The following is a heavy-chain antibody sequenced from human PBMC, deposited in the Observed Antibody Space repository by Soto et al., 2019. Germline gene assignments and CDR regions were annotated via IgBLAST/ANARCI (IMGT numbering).Heavy chain of an antibody. CDR3: ARGTGYDILTGRSGTFDY. J-gene: IGHJ4*02. CDR1: GGSISSYY. Sequence: QVQLQESGPGLVKPSETLSLTCTVSGGSISSYYWSWIRQPPGKGLEWIGYIYYSGSTNYNPSLKSRVTISVDTSKNPFSLKLSSVTAADTAVYYCARGTGYDILTGRSGTFDYWGQGTLVTVSS. V-gene: IGHV4-59*01. CDR2: IYYSGST. D-gene: IGHD3-9*01.